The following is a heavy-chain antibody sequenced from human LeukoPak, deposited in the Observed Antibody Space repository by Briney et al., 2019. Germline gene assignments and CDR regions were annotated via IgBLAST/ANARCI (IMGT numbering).Heavy chain of an antibody. Sequence: GTSLRLSCAASGFTLTWHVMHWVRQAPGKALEYVSFIHHNGEMTSYAESVRGRFTVSRDNSKNTLFLELSSLRTDDTAVYYCVRDMSGKYSFDYWGQGTLVIVST. CDR3: VRDMSGKYSFDY. J-gene: IGHJ4*02. D-gene: IGHD1-26*01. V-gene: IGHV3-64D*06. CDR2: IHHNGEMT. CDR1: GFTLTWHV.